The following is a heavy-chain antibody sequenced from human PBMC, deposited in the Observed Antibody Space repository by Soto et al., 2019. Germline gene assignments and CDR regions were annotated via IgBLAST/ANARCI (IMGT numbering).Heavy chain of an antibody. J-gene: IGHJ6*02. Sequence: PSETLSLTCTVSGGSISSSSYYWGWIRQPPGKGLEWIGSIYYSGSTYYNPSLKSRVTISVDTSKNQFSLKLSSVTAADKAVYYCARRGGLWFGELLTPYYYYGMDVWGQGTTVTVSS. V-gene: IGHV4-39*01. CDR2: IYYSGST. CDR3: ARRGGLWFGELLTPYYYYGMDV. D-gene: IGHD3-10*01. CDR1: GGSISSSSYY.